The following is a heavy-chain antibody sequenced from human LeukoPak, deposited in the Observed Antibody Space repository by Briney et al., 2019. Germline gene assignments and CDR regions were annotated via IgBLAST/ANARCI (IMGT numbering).Heavy chain of an antibody. D-gene: IGHD4-17*01. Sequence: PGGSLRLSCAASGFTFSSYGMHWVRQAPGKALEWVAFIRCGGSNKYYTDSVKARFTISRENSKNTLYLQMNRRRAGDTAVYYCVSTRVFYGDDVFYYWGQGTLVTVSS. CDR3: VSTRVFYGDDVFYY. CDR1: GFTFSSYG. J-gene: IGHJ4*02. V-gene: IGHV3-30*02. CDR2: IRCGGSNK.